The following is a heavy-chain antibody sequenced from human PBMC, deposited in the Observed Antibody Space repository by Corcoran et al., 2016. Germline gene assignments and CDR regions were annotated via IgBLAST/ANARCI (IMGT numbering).Heavy chain of an antibody. J-gene: IGHJ4*02. CDR2: INHSGST. D-gene: IGHD4-17*01. CDR3: ARTGTVTRRWYFDY. Sequence: QVQLQQWGAGLLKPSETLSLTCAVYGGSFSGYYWSWIRQPPGKGLEWIGEINHSGSTNYNPSRKSRVPISVDTSKNQFSLKLSSVTAADTAVYYWARTGTVTRRWYFDYWGQGTLVTVSS. V-gene: IGHV4-34*01. CDR1: GGSFSGYY.